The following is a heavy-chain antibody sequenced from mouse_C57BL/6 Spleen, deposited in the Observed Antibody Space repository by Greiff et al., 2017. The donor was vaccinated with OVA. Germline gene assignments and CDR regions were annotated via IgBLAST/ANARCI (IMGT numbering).Heavy chain of an antibody. CDR1: GFTFSDYY. J-gene: IGHJ4*01. CDR2: INYDGSST. Sequence: EVQRVESEGGLVQPGSSMKLSCTASGFTFSDYYMAWVRQVPEKGLEWVANINYDGSSTYYLDSLKSRFIISRDNAKNSLYLQMSSLESEDTATYYCARAYYAMDYWGQGTSVTGSS. V-gene: IGHV5-16*01. CDR3: ARAYYAMDY.